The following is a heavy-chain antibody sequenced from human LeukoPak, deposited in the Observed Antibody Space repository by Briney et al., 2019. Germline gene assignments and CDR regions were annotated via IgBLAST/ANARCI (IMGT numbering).Heavy chain of an antibody. CDR3: ARGKGLLWFGATFDY. Sequence: SETLSLTCTVSGGSISGYYWSWIRQPPGKGLEWIGEINHSGSTNYNPSLKSRVTISVDTSKNQFSLKLSSVTAADTAVYYCARGKGLLWFGATFDYWGQGTLVTVSS. CDR1: GGSISGYY. J-gene: IGHJ4*02. CDR2: INHSGST. D-gene: IGHD3-10*01. V-gene: IGHV4-34*01.